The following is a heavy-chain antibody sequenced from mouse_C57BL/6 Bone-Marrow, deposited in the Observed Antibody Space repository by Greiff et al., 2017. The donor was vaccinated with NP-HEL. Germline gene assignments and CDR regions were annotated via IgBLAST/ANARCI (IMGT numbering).Heavy chain of an antibody. V-gene: IGHV1-47*01. J-gene: IGHJ2*01. CDR2: FHPYNDDT. CDR3: ARGGNYWYYFDY. CDR1: GYTFTTYP. D-gene: IGHD2-1*01. Sequence: VKVVASGAELVKPGASVKMSCKASGYTFTTYPIAWVKQNHGKSLEWIGNFHPYNDDTEYNEKFKNKATLTVEKSSSTVYLELSRLTSDDSSVYYCARGGNYWYYFDYWGQGTTLTVSS.